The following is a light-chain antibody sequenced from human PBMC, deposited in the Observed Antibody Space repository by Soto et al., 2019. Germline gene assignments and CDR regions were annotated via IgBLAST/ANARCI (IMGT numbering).Light chain of an antibody. CDR2: AVS. CDR3: CSYAGSSTFHVV. CDR1: SSDVGSYNL. J-gene: IGLJ2*01. V-gene: IGLV2-23*02. Sequence: QSALTQPASVSGSPGQSITISCTGTSSDVGSYNLVSWYQQHPGKAPKLMIYAVSKRPSGVSNRFSGSKSGNTASLTISGLQAEDEADYYCCSYAGSSTFHVVFGGGTQLTVL.